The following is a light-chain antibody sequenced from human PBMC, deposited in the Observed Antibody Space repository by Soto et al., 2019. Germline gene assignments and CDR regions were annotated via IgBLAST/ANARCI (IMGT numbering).Light chain of an antibody. CDR1: SSNIGSNT. V-gene: IGLV1-44*01. Sequence: QSVLTQSPSASGTPGQRVSISCSGSSSNIGSNTVSWYQHVPRTAPKLLIYSNDQRPSAVPGRFSGSKSGSSASLAISGLQSEDEAYYYCQSYDSSLSGHVVFGGGTQLTVL. CDR2: SND. J-gene: IGLJ2*01. CDR3: QSYDSSLSGHVV.